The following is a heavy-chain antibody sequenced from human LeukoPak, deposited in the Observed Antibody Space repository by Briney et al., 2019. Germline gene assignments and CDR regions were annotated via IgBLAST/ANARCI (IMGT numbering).Heavy chain of an antibody. CDR3: AGIDETIWFGDRDKGAFV. J-gene: IGHJ3*01. V-gene: IGHV1-69*06. CDR2: IIPIFGTA. D-gene: IGHD3-10*01. Sequence: AASVKVSCKASGGTFSSYAISWVRQAPGQGLEWMGGIIPIFGTANYAQKFQGRVTITADKSTSTAYMELSSLRSEDTAVYYCAGIDETIWFGDRDKGAFVWGQGTMVTVSS. CDR1: GGTFSSYA.